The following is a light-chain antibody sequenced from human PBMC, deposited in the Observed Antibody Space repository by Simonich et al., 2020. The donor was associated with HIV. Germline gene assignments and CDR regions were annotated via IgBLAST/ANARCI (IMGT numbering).Light chain of an antibody. J-gene: IGLJ3*02. CDR3: CSYAGSSTWV. CDR2: DVS. V-gene: IGLV2-23*02. Sequence: QSALTQPASVSGSPGQSITISCTGTSSDIGGFNYVSWYQQHPGKAPKLMIYDVSKRPAGVSTRFSGSKSGTTASLTISGLQAEDEADYYCCSYAGSSTWVFGGGTKLTVL. CDR1: SSDIGGFNY.